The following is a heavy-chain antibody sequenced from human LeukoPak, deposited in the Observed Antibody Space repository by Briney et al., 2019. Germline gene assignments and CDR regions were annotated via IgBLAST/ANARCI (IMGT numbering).Heavy chain of an antibody. D-gene: IGHD3-16*01. CDR3: ARCFDWFDP. Sequence: PSETLSLTCAVYGRSFSGYYWSWIRQPPGKGLEWIGEINHSGSTNYNPSLKSRVTMSVDTSKNQFSLKLSSVTAADTAVYYCARCFDWFDPWGQGTLVTVSS. J-gene: IGHJ5*02. CDR1: GRSFSGYY. V-gene: IGHV4-34*01. CDR2: INHSGST.